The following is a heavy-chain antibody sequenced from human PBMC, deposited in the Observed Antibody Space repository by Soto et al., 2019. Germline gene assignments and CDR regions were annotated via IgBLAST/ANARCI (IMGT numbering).Heavy chain of an antibody. D-gene: IGHD6-6*01. CDR1: GGTFSSYA. CDR3: ARQGYSSSWCGYYYYGMDV. Sequence: QVQLVQSGAEVKKPGSSVTVSCKASGGTFSSYAISWVRQAPGQGLEWMGGIIPIFGTAKYAQKFQGRVTITEDETKSTGYMELSSVRSEDTAVYYCARQGYSSSWCGYYYYGMDVWVQGTTVTVSS. CDR2: IIPIFGTA. J-gene: IGHJ6*02. V-gene: IGHV1-69*01.